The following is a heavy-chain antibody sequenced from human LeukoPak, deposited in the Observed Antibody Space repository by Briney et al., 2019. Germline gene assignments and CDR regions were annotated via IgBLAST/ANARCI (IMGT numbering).Heavy chain of an antibody. CDR1: GYTFTSYD. CDR2: MNPNSGNT. V-gene: IGHV1-8*01. J-gene: IGHJ4*02. D-gene: IGHD3-22*01. Sequence: ASVKVSCKASGYTFTSYDINWVRQATGQGLEWMGWMNPNSGNTGYVQKFQGRVTMTRNTSINTAYMELSSLRSEDTAVYYCARDVASYYDSSGYEWGQGTLVTVSS. CDR3: ARDVASYYDSSGYE.